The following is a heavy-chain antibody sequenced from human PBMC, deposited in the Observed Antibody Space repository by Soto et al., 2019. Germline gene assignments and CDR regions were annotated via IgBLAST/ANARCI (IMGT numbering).Heavy chain of an antibody. Sequence: QVQLVQSGAEVKKPGASVKVSCKASGYVFSSSFVHWIRQAPGQGLEWMAMINPTVCSTSYAHNFQGRIAVTRDTSTATVYLDLSSLRSADSAIYYCAREVNTVIMPGDTEDYSGLDVWGQGTTVIVSS. J-gene: IGHJ6*02. V-gene: IGHV1-46*01. CDR3: AREVNTVIMPGDTEDYSGLDV. D-gene: IGHD2-21*02. CDR1: GYVFSSSF. CDR2: INPTVCST.